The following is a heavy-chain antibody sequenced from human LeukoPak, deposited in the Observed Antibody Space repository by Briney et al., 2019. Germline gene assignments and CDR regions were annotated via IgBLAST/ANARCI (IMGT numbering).Heavy chain of an antibody. D-gene: IGHD3-10*01. CDR1: RFTFSTYW. Sequence: PGGSLRLSCAASRFTFSTYWMHWVRQAPGKGLVWVSRINSDGSSTGYADSVRGRFTISRDNAKNSLYLQMNSLRAEDTAVYYCAKDPPMVRGVIVDYYMDVWGKGTTVTVSS. V-gene: IGHV3-74*01. J-gene: IGHJ6*03. CDR3: AKDPPMVRGVIVDYYMDV. CDR2: INSDGSST.